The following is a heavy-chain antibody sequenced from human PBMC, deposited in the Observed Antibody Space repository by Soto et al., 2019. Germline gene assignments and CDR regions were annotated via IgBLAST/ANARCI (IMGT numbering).Heavy chain of an antibody. J-gene: IGHJ5*02. D-gene: IGHD2-15*01. CDR3: ARDLLTGGYCSGGSCPSWFDP. V-gene: IGHV3-33*01. CDR1: GFTFSSYG. CDR2: IWYDGSNK. Sequence: GGSLKLSCAASGFTFSSYGMHWVRQAPGKGLEWVAVIWYDGSNKYYADSVKGRFTISRDNSKNTLYLQMNSLRAEDTAVYYCARDLLTGGYCSGGSCPSWFDPWGQGILVTVS.